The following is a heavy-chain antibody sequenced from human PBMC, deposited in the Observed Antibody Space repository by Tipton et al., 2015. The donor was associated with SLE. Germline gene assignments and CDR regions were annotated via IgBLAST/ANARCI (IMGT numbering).Heavy chain of an antibody. V-gene: IGHV4-39*07. CDR3: ARDRSSVSD. J-gene: IGHJ4*02. Sequence: TLSLTCTVFGDSISSRGYQWGWIRQPPGKGLEWIGRISYSENTYYNPSLRSRVTLLLDMSKNQFSLKLTSVTAADTAVYFCARDRSSVSDWGQGTQVIVSP. D-gene: IGHD5/OR15-5a*01. CDR1: GDSISSRGYQ. CDR2: ISYSENT.